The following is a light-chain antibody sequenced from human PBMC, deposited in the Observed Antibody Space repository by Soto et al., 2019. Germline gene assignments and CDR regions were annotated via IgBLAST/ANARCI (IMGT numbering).Light chain of an antibody. V-gene: IGLV2-14*01. J-gene: IGLJ1*01. CDR1: SSDVGRYNY. CDR3: SSYTYSSNQV. Sequence: QSVLTQPASVSGSPGQSITISCTGTSSDVGRYNYVSWYQQNPGKAPKLMIYDVSNRPSGVSNRFSGSKSGNTASLTISGLQAEDEADYYCSSYTYSSNQVFGTGTKLTVL. CDR2: DVS.